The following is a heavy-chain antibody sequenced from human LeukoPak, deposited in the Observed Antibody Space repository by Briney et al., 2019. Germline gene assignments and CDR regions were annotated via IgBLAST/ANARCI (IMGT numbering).Heavy chain of an antibody. V-gene: IGHV4-4*09. CDR1: GDSISSYY. J-gene: IGHJ5*02. D-gene: IGHD3-22*01. CDR3: ARDYYDSSGRANWFDP. Sequence: SETLSLTCTVSGDSISSYYWSWIRQPPGKGLEWIGYIYTSGSTNYNPSLKSRVTMSVDTSKNQFSLKLSSVTAADTAVYYCARDYYDSSGRANWFDPWGQGTLVTVSS. CDR2: IYTSGST.